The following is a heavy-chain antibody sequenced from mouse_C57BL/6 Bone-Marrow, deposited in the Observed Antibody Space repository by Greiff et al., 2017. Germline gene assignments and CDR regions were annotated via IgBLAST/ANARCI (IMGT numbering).Heavy chain of an antibody. CDR2: ISNGGGST. V-gene: IGHV5-12*01. Sequence: EVKLMESGGGLVQPGGSLKLSCAASGFTFSDYYMYWVRQTPEKRLEWVAYISNGGGSTYYPDTVKGRFTISRDNAKNTLYLQMSRLKSDDTAMYYCVRLRWYFDVWGTGTTVTVSA. CDR3: VRLRWYFDV. CDR1: GFTFSDYY. J-gene: IGHJ1*03.